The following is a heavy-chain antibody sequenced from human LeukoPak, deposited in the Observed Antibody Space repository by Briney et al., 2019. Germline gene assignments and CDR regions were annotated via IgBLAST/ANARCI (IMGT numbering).Heavy chain of an antibody. J-gene: IGHJ4*02. CDR3: ARGAPFFDY. V-gene: IGHV4-61*02. Sequence: SETLSLTCTVSGGSISSGSYYWSWIRQPAGTGLEWIGRIYTSGSTNYNPSLKSRVTISVDTSKNQFSLKLSSVTAADTAVYYCARGAPFFDYWGQGTLVTVSS. CDR2: IYTSGST. CDR1: GGSISSGSYY.